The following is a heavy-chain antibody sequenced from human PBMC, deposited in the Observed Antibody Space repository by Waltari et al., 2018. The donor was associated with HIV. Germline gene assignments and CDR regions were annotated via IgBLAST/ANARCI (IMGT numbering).Heavy chain of an antibody. D-gene: IGHD1-26*01. CDR3: ARGGQSREDAFDI. Sequence: EVQLVESGGGLVKPGGSLRLSCAASGFTFSGYSMNWVRQAPGKELEWVSSISSSSNYIYYADQVKRRLTISRDNAKNSLYLQMNSLRAEDTAVYYCARGGQSREDAFDIWGQGTMVTVSS. CDR2: ISSSSNYI. CDR1: GFTFSGYS. J-gene: IGHJ3*02. V-gene: IGHV3-21*01.